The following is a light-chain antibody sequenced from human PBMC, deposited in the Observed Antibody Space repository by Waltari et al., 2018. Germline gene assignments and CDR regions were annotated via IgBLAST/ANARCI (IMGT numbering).Light chain of an antibody. CDR2: NNS. V-gene: IGLV1-44*01. J-gene: IGLJ3*02. CDR1: SSNIGRNS. Sequence: SVLTQPPSASGTPGQRVTISCSGTSSNIGRNSVNWYQQVPGTAPKLLIYNNSQRPSGVPHRFSGSKSGTSASLDISGRQSEDEADYYCAAGDDGLNGVFGGGTKLTVL. CDR3: AAGDDGLNGV.